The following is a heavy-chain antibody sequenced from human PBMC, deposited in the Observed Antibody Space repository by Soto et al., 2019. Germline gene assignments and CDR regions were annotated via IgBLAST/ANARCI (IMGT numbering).Heavy chain of an antibody. CDR1: GGSISSGGYY. CDR3: ARDSGYDSSGYRHCYFDY. D-gene: IGHD3-22*01. V-gene: IGHV4-31*03. J-gene: IGHJ4*02. Sequence: QVQLQESGPGLVKPSQTLSLTCTVSGGSISSGGYYWSWIRQHPGKGLEWIGYIYHSGSTYYNPSLKSRVTISVDTSKKQFYLKLSSVTAADTAVYYCARDSGYDSSGYRHCYFDYWGQGTLVTVSS. CDR2: IYHSGST.